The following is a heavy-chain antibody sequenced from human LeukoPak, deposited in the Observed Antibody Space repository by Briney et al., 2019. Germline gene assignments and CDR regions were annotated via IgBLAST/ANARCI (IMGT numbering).Heavy chain of an antibody. V-gene: IGHV4-61*01. CDR3: ARESLRRGYSYGYRGFDY. CDR1: GGSVSSGSYY. D-gene: IGHD5-18*01. Sequence: SETLSLTCTVSGGSVSSGSYYWSWIRQPPGKGLGWIGYIYYSGSTNYNPSLKSRVTISVDTSKNQFSLKLSSVTAADTAVYYCARESLRRGYSYGYRGFDYWGQGTLVTVSS. CDR2: IYYSGST. J-gene: IGHJ4*02.